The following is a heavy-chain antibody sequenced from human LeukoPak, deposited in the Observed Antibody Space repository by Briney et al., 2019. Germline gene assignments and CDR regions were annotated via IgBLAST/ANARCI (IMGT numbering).Heavy chain of an antibody. V-gene: IGHV4-4*07. J-gene: IGHJ4*02. CDR2: IYTSGST. D-gene: IGHD5-18*01. CDR1: GGSISSYY. CDR3: ARGRYSYGFRPFDY. Sequence: SETLSLTCTVSGGSISSYYWSWIRQPAGKGLEWIGRIYTSGSTNYNPSLKSRVTMSVDTSKNQFSLKLSSVTAADTAVYYCARGRYSYGFRPFDYWGQGTLVTVSS.